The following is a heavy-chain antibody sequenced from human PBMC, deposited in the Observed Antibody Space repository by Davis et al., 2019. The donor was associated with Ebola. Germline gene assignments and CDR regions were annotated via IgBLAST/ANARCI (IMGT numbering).Heavy chain of an antibody. CDR1: DFTLTNYG. D-gene: IGHD3-10*01. J-gene: IGHJ4*02. CDR3: AREGLGGSGSYYKRNLDY. V-gene: IGHV1-18*01. CDR2: IGGHQGNT. Sequence: ASVKVSCKASDFTLTNYGITWVRQAPGQGLEWLGWIGGHQGNTHYAQKLQGRVTMTTDTSTSTAYMELRSLRSDDTAVYYCAREGLGGSGSYYKRNLDYWGQGTLVTVSS.